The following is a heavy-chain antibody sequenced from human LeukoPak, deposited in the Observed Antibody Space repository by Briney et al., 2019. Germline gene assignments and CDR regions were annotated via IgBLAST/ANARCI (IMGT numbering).Heavy chain of an antibody. CDR1: GGSISGGSYY. Sequence: PSETLSLTCTVSGGSISGGSYYWGWIRQPPGKGLEWLGTIYYSGRPYYNPSLESRVTISVDTSKNQFSLKLSSVTAADTAVYCCARRTWGGSYWIYAFDIWGQGTMVTVSS. J-gene: IGHJ3*02. D-gene: IGHD1-26*01. CDR2: IYYSGRP. V-gene: IGHV4-39*01. CDR3: ARRTWGGSYWIYAFDI.